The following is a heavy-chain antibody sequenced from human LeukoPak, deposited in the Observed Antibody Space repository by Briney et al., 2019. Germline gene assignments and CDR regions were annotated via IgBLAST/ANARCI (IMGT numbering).Heavy chain of an antibody. CDR1: GDSVSSINGA. Sequence: SQTLSLTCAISGDSVSSINGAWNCIRQSPSRGLEWLGRTYYRSRWYNDYVESMKGRITISPDTSKNQFSLHLDSVTPEDTAVYYCARDLGNTGWYTFDYWGQGTLVTVSS. D-gene: IGHD6-19*01. J-gene: IGHJ4*02. CDR2: TYYRSRWYN. CDR3: ARDLGNTGWYTFDY. V-gene: IGHV6-1*01.